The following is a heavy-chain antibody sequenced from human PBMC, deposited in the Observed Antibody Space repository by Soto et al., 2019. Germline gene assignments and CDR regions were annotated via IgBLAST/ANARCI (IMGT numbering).Heavy chain of an antibody. Sequence: SETLSLTCTVSGGSISGYSWSWIRQPPGKGLEWIGYIYHSGSTYYNPSLKSRVTISVDRSKNQFSLKLSSVTAADTAVYYCARRRGFPYYYGMDVWGQGTTVTVSS. V-gene: IGHV4-30-2*01. CDR1: GGSISGYS. J-gene: IGHJ6*02. CDR3: ARRRGFPYYYGMDV. CDR2: IYHSGST. D-gene: IGHD5-12*01.